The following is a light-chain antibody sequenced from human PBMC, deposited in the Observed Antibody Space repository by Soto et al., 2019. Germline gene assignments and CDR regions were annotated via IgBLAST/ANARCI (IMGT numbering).Light chain of an antibody. CDR1: EDVSSN. CDR2: GAS. J-gene: IGKJ4*01. V-gene: IGKV3-15*01. Sequence: EVVMTQSPATLSVSPGERATLSCRASEDVSSNLAWYQQKPGQAPRPLIYGASTRANGIPARVSGSGSGTDCTLTISSLQSEDFAVYYCQQYNNWPLPFGGGTKVEIK. CDR3: QQYNNWPLP.